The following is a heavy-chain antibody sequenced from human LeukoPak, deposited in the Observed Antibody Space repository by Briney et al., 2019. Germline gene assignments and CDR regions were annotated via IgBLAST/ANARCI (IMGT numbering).Heavy chain of an antibody. CDR1: GFNFSNYW. Sequence: GGSLRLSCAASGFNFSNYWMSWVRQAPGKGLEWVASIKLDGSEKYYVDSVKGRFTISRDNAKNSLYLQINSLRAEDTAVYYCARDRSSGWYLTPGFDPWGQGTLVTVSS. J-gene: IGHJ5*02. V-gene: IGHV3-7*04. D-gene: IGHD6-19*01. CDR2: IKLDGSEK. CDR3: ARDRSSGWYLTPGFDP.